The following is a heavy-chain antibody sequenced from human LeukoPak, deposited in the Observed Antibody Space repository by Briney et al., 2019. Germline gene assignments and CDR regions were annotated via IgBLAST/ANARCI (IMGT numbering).Heavy chain of an antibody. J-gene: IGHJ4*02. V-gene: IGHV3-74*01. D-gene: IGHD2-15*01. CDR1: GFTFSSYS. CDR2: IKSDGSRT. CDR3: ARELPFDY. Sequence: GGSLRLSCAASGFTFSSYSMNWVRQAPGKGLVWVSRIKSDGSRTDYADSVKGRFSISRDNAKNTLYLQMNSLRAEDTAVYYCARELPFDYWGQGTLVTVSS.